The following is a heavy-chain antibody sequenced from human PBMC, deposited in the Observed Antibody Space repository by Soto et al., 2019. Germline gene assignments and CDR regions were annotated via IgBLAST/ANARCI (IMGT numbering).Heavy chain of an antibody. CDR1: GGSISSGGYY. J-gene: IGHJ3*02. D-gene: IGHD1-26*01. V-gene: IGHV4-31*03. CDR3: AIEPIRGLEFDAFEI. Sequence: QVQLQESGPGLVKPSQTLSLPCTVYGGSISSGGYYWSWIRQHPGKGLEWIGYIYYSGSTYYNPSLKSRVTISVYTSKNQFSLKLSSVTAADTAVYYCAIEPIRGLEFDAFEIWGQGTMVTVSS. CDR2: IYYSGST.